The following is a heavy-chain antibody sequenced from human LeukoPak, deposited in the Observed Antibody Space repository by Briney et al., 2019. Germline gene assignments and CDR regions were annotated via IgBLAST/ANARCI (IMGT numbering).Heavy chain of an antibody. J-gene: IGHJ4*02. CDR1: GFTFSNYA. CDR3: AKERVKSGFDY. Sequence: GGSLRLSCAASGFTFSNYAMSWVRQAPGKGLEWVSVIGGSGGGTYYADSVKGRFTISRDNSKNTLYLQMNSLRAEDTAVYYCAKERVKSGFDYWGQGTLVTVSS. V-gene: IGHV3-23*01. CDR2: IGGSGGGT. D-gene: IGHD3-3*01.